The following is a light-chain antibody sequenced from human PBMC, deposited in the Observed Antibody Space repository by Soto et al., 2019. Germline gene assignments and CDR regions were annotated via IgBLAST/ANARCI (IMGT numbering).Light chain of an antibody. CDR2: DVS. CDR3: QQYNNWPRT. CDR1: QSVGNW. Sequence: DIQMTQSPSTVSASVGERVTITCRASQSVGNWLAWYQHKPGKAPKLLIYDVSSLESGLPSRFSGSGSGTEFILTISSLQSEDFAVYYCQQYNNWPRTFGQGTKVDI. J-gene: IGKJ1*01. V-gene: IGKV1-5*01.